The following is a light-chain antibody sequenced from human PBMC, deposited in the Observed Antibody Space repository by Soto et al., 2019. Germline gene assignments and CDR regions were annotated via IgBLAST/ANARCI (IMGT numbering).Light chain of an antibody. J-gene: IGKJ2*01. CDR3: QQYDSSSMYT. CDR1: QSVSSNY. CDR2: GAS. Sequence: EIVLTQSPGTLSLSPGERATLSCRASQSVSSNYLAWYQQKPGQAPRLLIYGASNRATGIPDRFSGSGSGTDFTLTISRLELEDFAVYSCQQYDSSSMYTFGQGTKLEIK. V-gene: IGKV3-20*01.